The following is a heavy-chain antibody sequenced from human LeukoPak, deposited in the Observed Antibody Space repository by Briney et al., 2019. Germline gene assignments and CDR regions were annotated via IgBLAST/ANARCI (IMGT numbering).Heavy chain of an antibody. J-gene: IGHJ4*02. CDR3: AKGPLIEVAGTTWDY. CDR2: ISGGGGST. Sequence: RGSLRLSCAASGFTFSSYAMSWVRQFPGKGLEWVSAISGGGGSTHYADSVKGRFTISRDNSKNTLHLQMNSLRADDTAVYYCAKGPLIEVAGTTWDYWGQGTLVTVSS. CDR1: GFTFSSYA. D-gene: IGHD6-19*01. V-gene: IGHV3-23*01.